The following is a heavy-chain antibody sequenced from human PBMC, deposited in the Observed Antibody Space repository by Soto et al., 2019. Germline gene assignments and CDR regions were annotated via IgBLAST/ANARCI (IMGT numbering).Heavy chain of an antibody. Sequence: ASVKVSCKASGYTFTSYDINWVRQATGQGLEWMGWMNPNSGNTGYAQKFQGRVTMTRNTSISTAYMELSSLRSEDTAVYYCARIKGDAVVVVAAYAAFDIWGQGTMVTVSS. V-gene: IGHV1-8*01. CDR3: ARIKGDAVVVVAAYAAFDI. CDR2: MNPNSGNT. J-gene: IGHJ3*02. D-gene: IGHD2-15*01. CDR1: GYTFTSYD.